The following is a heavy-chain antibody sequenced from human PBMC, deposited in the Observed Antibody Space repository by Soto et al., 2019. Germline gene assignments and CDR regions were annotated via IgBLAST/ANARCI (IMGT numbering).Heavy chain of an antibody. V-gene: IGHV3-48*03. J-gene: IGHJ4*02. CDR3: VRYCSSTLCNGVATRTFDY. D-gene: IGHD5-12*01. CDR1: RFTFSTYE. Sequence: XESLRLSCAASRFTFSTYEMHWVRQAPGKGLEWVSCISSSGSTVYYADSVKGRFTISRDNSRNSLYLQMNSLRDEDTALYYCVRYCSSTLCNGVATRTFDYWGQGT. CDR2: ISSSGSTV.